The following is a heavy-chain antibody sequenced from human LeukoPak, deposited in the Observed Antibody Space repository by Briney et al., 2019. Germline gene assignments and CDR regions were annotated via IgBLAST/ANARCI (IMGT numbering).Heavy chain of an antibody. J-gene: IGHJ6*03. CDR3: ARVVPGFLEWLPPSDYYYYYMDV. CDR1: GYTFTGYY. CDR2: INPNSGGT. Sequence: ASVKVPCKASGYTFTGYYMHWVRQAPGQGLEWMGWINPNSGGTNYTQKFQGRVTMTRDTSISTAYMELSRLRSDDTAVYYCARVVPGFLEWLPPSDYYYYYMDVWGKGTTVTVSS. V-gene: IGHV1-2*02. D-gene: IGHD3-3*01.